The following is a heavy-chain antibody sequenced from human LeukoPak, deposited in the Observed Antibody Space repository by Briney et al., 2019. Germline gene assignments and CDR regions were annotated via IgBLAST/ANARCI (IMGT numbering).Heavy chain of an antibody. D-gene: IGHD2-15*01. V-gene: IGHV1-18*01. CDR1: GYTFTSYG. J-gene: IGHJ5*02. CDR3: ARELKRYCSGGSCYSNWFDP. Sequence: VASVKVSCKASGYTFTSYGISWVRQAPGQGLEWMGWISAYNGNTNYAQKLQGRVTMTTDTSTSTANMELRSLRSDDTAVYYCARELKRYCSGGSCYSNWFDPWGQGTLVTVSS. CDR2: ISAYNGNT.